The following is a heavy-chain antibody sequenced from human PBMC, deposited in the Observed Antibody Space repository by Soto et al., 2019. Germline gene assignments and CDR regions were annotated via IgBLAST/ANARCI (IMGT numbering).Heavy chain of an antibody. V-gene: IGHV3-23*01. CDR1: GFTFSGYG. CDR3: AKGLSSSWHLSWFDP. J-gene: IGHJ5*02. D-gene: IGHD6-13*01. Sequence: PGGLLSLSCTAAGFTFSGYGMSWVRQAPGKGLEWVSAISGSGGSTYYADSVKGRFTISRDNSKNTLYLQMNSLRAEDTAVYYCAKGLSSSWHLSWFDPWGQGTLVTVSS. CDR2: ISGSGGST.